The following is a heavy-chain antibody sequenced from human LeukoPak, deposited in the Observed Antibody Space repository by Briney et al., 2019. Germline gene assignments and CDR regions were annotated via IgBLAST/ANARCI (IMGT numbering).Heavy chain of an antibody. CDR2: TGSTGVST. CDR3: AKDPGVVPAHYFDY. J-gene: IGHJ4*02. V-gene: IGHV3-23*01. Sequence: PGGSLRLSCAASGFTFSSYTMNWVRQGPAKGLEWVSGTGSTGVSTFYADSVKGRFTVSRDNSKNTLSLQMNSLRAEDTAVYYCAKDPGVVPAHYFDYWGQGTLVTVSS. D-gene: IGHD2-2*01. CDR1: GFTFSSYT.